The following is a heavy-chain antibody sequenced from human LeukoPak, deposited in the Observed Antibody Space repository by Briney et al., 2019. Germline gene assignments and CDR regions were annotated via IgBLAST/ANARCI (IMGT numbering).Heavy chain of an antibody. J-gene: IGHJ4*02. CDR3: AKGPRLPDYFDY. V-gene: IGHV3-23*01. CDR2: ISGSGGST. CDR1: GFTFSSYD. Sequence: PGGSLRLSCAASGFTFSSYDMSWVRQAPGEGLEWVSAISGSGGSTYYADSVKGRFTISRDNSKNTLYLQMNSLRAEDRAVDHCAKGPRLPDYFDYWGQGTLVTVSS.